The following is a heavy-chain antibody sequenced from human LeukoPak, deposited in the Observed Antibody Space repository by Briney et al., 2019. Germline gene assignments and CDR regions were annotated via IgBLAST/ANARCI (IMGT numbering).Heavy chain of an antibody. D-gene: IGHD4-17*01. CDR1: GYTFTGYY. CDR3: ARDDYGDYGPNFDY. J-gene: IGHJ4*02. V-gene: IGHV1-2*02. CDR2: INPNSGGT. Sequence: ASVKVSCKASGYTFTGYYMHWVRQAPGQGLEWMGWINPNSGGTNYAQKFQGRVTMTRDTSISTAYMELSRLRSDDTAVYYCARDDYGDYGPNFDYWGQGTLVTVSS.